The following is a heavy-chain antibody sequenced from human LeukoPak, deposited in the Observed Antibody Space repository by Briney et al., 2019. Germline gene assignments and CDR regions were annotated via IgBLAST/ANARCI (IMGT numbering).Heavy chain of an antibody. D-gene: IGHD1-14*01. CDR3: AREAPTGIDY. Sequence: SETLSLTCTVSGAARTTHFWTWIRQPPGKGLEWIGYIYSSGSTNYNPSLKSRVTISVDTSKNQFSLRLSSVTTADTAMYYCAREAPTGIDYWGQGTPVTVSS. CDR2: IYSSGST. V-gene: IGHV4-59*11. J-gene: IGHJ4*02. CDR1: GAARTTHF.